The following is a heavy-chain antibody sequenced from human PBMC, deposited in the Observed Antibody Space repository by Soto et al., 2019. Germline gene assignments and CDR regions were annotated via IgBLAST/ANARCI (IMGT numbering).Heavy chain of an antibody. CDR3: GRPPSYYDSSGYSKYY. J-gene: IGHJ4*02. V-gene: IGHV3-23*01. CDR2: ISGSGGST. Sequence: EVQLLESGGGLVQPGGSLRLSCAASGFTFSSYAMSWVRQAPGKGLEWVSAISGSGGSTYYADSVKGRFTISRDNYKNTLYLQMNSQRAEDTAVYYCGRPPSYYDSSGYSKYYWGQGTLVTVSS. CDR1: GFTFSSYA. D-gene: IGHD3-22*01.